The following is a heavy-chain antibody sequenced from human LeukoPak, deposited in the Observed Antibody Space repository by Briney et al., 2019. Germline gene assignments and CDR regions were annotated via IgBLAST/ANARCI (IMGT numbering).Heavy chain of an antibody. J-gene: IGHJ6*02. CDR3: ARAVAVDYYYYGMDF. V-gene: IGHV1-18*04. Sequence: GASVKVSCKASGYTFTSHGITWVRQAPGQGLEWMGWISAYNGNTTYAQKFQGRVTMTTDTSTTTAYMELRSLRSDDTAVYYCARAVAVDYYYYGMDFWGQGTTVTVSS. CDR2: ISAYNGNT. CDR1: GYTFTSHG. D-gene: IGHD6-19*01.